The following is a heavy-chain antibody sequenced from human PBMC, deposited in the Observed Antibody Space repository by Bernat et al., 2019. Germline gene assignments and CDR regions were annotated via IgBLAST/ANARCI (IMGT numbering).Heavy chain of an antibody. CDR3: ARGIAAAGWGYFQH. CDR1: GFTVISNY. D-gene: IGHD6-13*01. CDR2: IYSGGST. Sequence: ELQLVETGEGLIQPGGSLRLSFAASGFTVISNYISWVRQAPGKGLGWVSVIYSGGSTYYADSVKGRFTISRDNSKNTLYLQMNSLRAEDTAVYYCARGIAAAGWGYFQHWGQGTLVTVSS. J-gene: IGHJ1*01. V-gene: IGHV3-53*02.